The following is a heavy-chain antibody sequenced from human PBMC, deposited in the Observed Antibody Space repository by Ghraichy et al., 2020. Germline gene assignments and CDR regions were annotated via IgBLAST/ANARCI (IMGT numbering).Heavy chain of an antibody. J-gene: IGHJ4*02. Sequence: GESLNISCAASGFTFSSYTMHWVRQAPGKGLEWVAVISYDGTNKYYADSVKGRFTISRDNSKNQLYLQMNSLRTEDTAVDSCARDRGLSLAVAGPFDYWGQGTLVTVSS. CDR3: ARDRGLSLAVAGPFDY. CDR1: GFTFSSYT. D-gene: IGHD6-19*01. CDR2: ISYDGTNK. V-gene: IGHV3-30*01.